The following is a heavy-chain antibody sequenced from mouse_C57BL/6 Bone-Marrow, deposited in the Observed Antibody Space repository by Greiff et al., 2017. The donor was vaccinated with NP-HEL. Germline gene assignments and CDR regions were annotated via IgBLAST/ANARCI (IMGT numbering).Heavy chain of an antibody. CDR2: ISSGGDYI. D-gene: IGHD1-1*01. CDR3: TRGNHYYGSSYGAWFAY. J-gene: IGHJ3*01. V-gene: IGHV5-9-1*02. Sequence: EVKVVESGEGLVKPGGSLKLSCAASGFTFSSYAMSWVRQTPEKRLEWVAYISSGGDYIYYADTVKGRFTISRDNARNTLYLQMSSLKSEDTAMYYCTRGNHYYGSSYGAWFAYWGQGTLVTVSA. CDR1: GFTFSSYA.